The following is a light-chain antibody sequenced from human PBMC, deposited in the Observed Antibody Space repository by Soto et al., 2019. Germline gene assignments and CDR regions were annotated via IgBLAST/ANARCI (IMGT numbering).Light chain of an antibody. V-gene: IGKV3-15*01. CDR1: QSVTTN. CDR2: SAS. J-gene: IGKJ1*01. Sequence: EMVITQSPATLSLSPGERATLSCRASQSVTTNVAWYQQKPGQYPRLLIYSASTRAAGIPVTFSGAGSGTEFSLTISSLQSEDFAVYYCQQYDSWPFTFGHGTKVEIK. CDR3: QQYDSWPFT.